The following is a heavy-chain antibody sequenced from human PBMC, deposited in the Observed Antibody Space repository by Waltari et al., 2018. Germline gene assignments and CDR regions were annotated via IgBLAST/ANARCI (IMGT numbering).Heavy chain of an antibody. D-gene: IGHD3-22*01. CDR1: GGSISSGGYY. V-gene: IGHV4-31*03. Sequence: QVQLQESGPGLVKPSQTLSLTCTVSGGSISSGGYYWSWIRQHPGKGLEWIGYIYYSGSTYYNPSLKSRVTISVDTSKNQFSLKLSSVTVADTAVYYCAREDSSGYFRFVDYWGQGTLVTVSS. J-gene: IGHJ4*02. CDR3: AREDSSGYFRFVDY. CDR2: IYYSGST.